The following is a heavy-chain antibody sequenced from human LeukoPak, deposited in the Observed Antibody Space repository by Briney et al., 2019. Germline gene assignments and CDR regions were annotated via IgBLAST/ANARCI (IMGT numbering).Heavy chain of an antibody. CDR1: GFTFSSYE. CDR2: ISSGGSAI. Sequence: PGGSLRLSCAASGFTFSSYEMNWVRQAPGKGLEWVSYISSGGSAIYYADSVRGRFTISRDNARNSLYLQMNSLRIEDTAVYYCVSGYRNGVDYWGQGILVTVSS. J-gene: IGHJ4*02. CDR3: VSGYRNGVDY. D-gene: IGHD5-12*01. V-gene: IGHV3-48*03.